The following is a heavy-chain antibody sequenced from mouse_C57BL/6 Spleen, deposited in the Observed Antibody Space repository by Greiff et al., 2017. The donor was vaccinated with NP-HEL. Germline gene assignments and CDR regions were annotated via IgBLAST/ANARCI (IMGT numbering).Heavy chain of an antibody. CDR2: ISYSGST. CDR3: ARAPYYYGSSYAMDY. J-gene: IGHJ4*01. V-gene: IGHV3-1*01. CDR1: GYSITSGYD. D-gene: IGHD1-1*01. Sequence: EVKLMESGPGMVKPSQSLSLTCTVTGYSITSGYDWHWIRHFPGNKLEWMGYISYSGSTNYNPSLKSRISITHDTSKNHVFLKLNSVTTEDTATYYCARAPYYYGSSYAMDYWGQGTSVTVSS.